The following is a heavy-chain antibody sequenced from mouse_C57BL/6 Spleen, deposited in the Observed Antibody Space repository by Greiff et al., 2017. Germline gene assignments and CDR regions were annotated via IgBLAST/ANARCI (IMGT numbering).Heavy chain of an antibody. Sequence: VHVKQSGAELVKPGASVKLSCTASGFNIKDYYMHWVKQRTEQGLEWIGRIDPEDGETKYAPKFQGKATITADTSSNTAYLQLSSLSSEDTAVYYFARWGTSSYVDGWGTGTTVTVSS. CDR3: ARWGTSSYVDG. J-gene: IGHJ1*03. D-gene: IGHD3-3*01. V-gene: IGHV14-2*01. CDR2: IDPEDGET. CDR1: GFNIKDYY.